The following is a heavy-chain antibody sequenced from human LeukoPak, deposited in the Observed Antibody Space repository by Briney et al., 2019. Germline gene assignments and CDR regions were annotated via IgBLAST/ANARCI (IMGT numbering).Heavy chain of an antibody. D-gene: IGHD3-22*01. V-gene: IGHV3-13*01. J-gene: IGHJ6*02. CDR3: ARERERYDSSGYYGHYYYYGMDV. Sequence: PGGSLRLSCAASGFTFSSYDMHWVRQSRGKGPEWVSAIGTTGDTYYSGSVKGRFTTSRENAKNSLYLQMNSLRAEDTAVYYCARERERYDSSGYYGHYYYYGMDVWGQGTTVTVSS. CDR1: GFTFSSYD. CDR2: IGTTGDT.